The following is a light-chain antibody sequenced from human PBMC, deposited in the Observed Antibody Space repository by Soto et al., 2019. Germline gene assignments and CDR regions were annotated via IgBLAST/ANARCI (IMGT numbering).Light chain of an antibody. Sequence: IQMPQTPSSLSSSLGDPATITCRASQSIGKHLNWYQQKPGKAPKFLIYSVSSLQSGVPSRFSGSGSGTDFTLTISSLQPEDFATYYCLQDYNYPITFGQGTRLEI. J-gene: IGKJ5*01. V-gene: IGKV1-6*01. CDR1: QSIGKH. CDR3: LQDYNYPIT. CDR2: SVS.